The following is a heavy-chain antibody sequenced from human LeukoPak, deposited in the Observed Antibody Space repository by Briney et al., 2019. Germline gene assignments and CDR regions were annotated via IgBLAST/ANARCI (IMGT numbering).Heavy chain of an antibody. CDR2: IYNSGRT. J-gene: IGHJ4*02. CDR3: ARLGFSNSGSYLAPSDY. Sequence: PSETLSLTCTVSGDSISSYSWRWVRQPPGKGLECIRYIYNSGRTNFNPSLKSRVTFSVDMSKNKFSLKLTSVTAADTAVYYCARLGFSNSGSYLAPSDYWGQGTLVTVSS. V-gene: IGHV4-59*08. D-gene: IGHD1-26*01. CDR1: GDSISSYS.